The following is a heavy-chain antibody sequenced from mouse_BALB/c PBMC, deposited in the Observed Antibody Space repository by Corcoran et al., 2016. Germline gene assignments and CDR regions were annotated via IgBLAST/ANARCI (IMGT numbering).Heavy chain of an antibody. V-gene: IGHV14-3*02. D-gene: IGHD4-1*01. CDR1: GFNIKDTY. J-gene: IGHJ1*01. CDR2: IDPANGNT. Sequence: EVQLQQSGAELVKPGASVKLSCTASGFNIKDTYMHWVKQRPEQGLEWIGRIDPANGNTKYDPKFQGKATIKADTTSNAAYLQPSSLTSEDTAVYYCANWDWYFDVWGAGTTVTVSS. CDR3: ANWDWYFDV.